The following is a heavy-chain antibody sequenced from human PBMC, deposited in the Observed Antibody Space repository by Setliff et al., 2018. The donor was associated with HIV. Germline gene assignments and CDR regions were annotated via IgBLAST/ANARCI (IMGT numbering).Heavy chain of an antibody. CDR2: IYSTGST. D-gene: IGHD4-17*01. CDR1: GGSISGHY. J-gene: IGHJ4*02. V-gene: IGHV4-59*11. Sequence: SETLSLTCTVSGGSISGHYWSWIRQTPGRELEWIGYIYSTGSTNYNPSLQSRVSISMDASKNKFSLKVTSVTSADTAVYYCAKGAGLYCDYTFDYWGQGKLVTVSS. CDR3: AKGAGLYCDYTFDY.